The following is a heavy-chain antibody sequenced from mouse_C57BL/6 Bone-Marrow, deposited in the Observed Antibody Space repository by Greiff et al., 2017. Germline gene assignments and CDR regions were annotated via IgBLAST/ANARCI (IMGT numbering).Heavy chain of an antibody. Sequence: VKLMESGAELARPGASVKLSCKASGYTFTSYGISWVKQRTGQGLEWIGEIYPRSGNTYYNEKFKGKATLTADKSSSTAYMELRSLTSEDSAVYFCARSYWYFDVWGTGTTVTVSS. J-gene: IGHJ1*03. CDR2: IYPRSGNT. CDR3: ARSYWYFDV. V-gene: IGHV1-81*01. CDR1: GYTFTSYG.